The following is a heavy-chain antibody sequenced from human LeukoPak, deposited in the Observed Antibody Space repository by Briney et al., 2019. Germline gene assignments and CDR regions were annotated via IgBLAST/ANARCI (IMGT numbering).Heavy chain of an antibody. V-gene: IGHV3-43*01. J-gene: IGHJ4*02. CDR2: AGWAGGTT. CDR1: GFTFDRYT. CDR3: AKELDTMFFDY. D-gene: IGHD5-18*01. Sequence: GGSLRLSCATSGFTFDRYTIHWVRQASGKGLEWVSLAGWAGGTTYYSDSVRGRITISRDSGKNSVYLQMNSLTTDDTAFYFCAKELDTMFFDYWGQGALVTVSS.